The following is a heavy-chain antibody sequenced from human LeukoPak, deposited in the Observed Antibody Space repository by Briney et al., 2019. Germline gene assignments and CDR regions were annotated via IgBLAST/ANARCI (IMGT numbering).Heavy chain of an antibody. J-gene: IGHJ6*03. V-gene: IGHV3-48*01. CDR1: GFTFSSYS. CDR3: ARVITIFGVVIGYMDV. CDR2: ISSSSTI. D-gene: IGHD3-3*01. Sequence: GGSLRLSCAASGFTFSSYSMNWVRQAPGKGLEWVSYISSSSTIYYADSVKGRFTISRDNAKNSLYLQMNSLRAEDTAVYYCARVITIFGVVIGYMDVWGKGTTVTVSS.